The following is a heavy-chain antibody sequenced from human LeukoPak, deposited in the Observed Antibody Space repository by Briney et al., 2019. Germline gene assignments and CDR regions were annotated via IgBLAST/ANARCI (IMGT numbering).Heavy chain of an antibody. Sequence: MTSETLSLTCTVSGGSISSYYWSWIRQPPGKGLEWIGYIYYSGSTNYNPSLKSRVTISVDTSKNQFSLKLSSVTAADTAVYYCARDGHYYDSSGYYYVDAFDIWGQGTMVTVSS. CDR2: IYYSGST. V-gene: IGHV4-59*12. J-gene: IGHJ3*02. CDR1: GGSISSYY. CDR3: ARDGHYYDSSGYYYVDAFDI. D-gene: IGHD3-22*01.